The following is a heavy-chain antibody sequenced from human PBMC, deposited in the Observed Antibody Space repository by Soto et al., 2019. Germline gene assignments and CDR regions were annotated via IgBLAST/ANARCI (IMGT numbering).Heavy chain of an antibody. CDR3: ASLRDFENWFDP. J-gene: IGHJ5*02. V-gene: IGHV4-39*01. Sequence: SETLSLTCTVSGGSISTSSYFWGWIRQPPGKGLEWIANIYYTGNTYYNPSLKSRVTIFVDTSKNQFSLRLTSVIAADTAVYYCASLRDFENWFDPWGQGTLVTVSS. CDR1: GGSISTSSYF. CDR2: IYYTGNT.